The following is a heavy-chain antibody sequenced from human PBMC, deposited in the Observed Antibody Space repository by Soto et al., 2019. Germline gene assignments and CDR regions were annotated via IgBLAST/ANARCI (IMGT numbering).Heavy chain of an antibody. D-gene: IGHD1-7*01. Sequence: PGGPLILSWGASGFNFSSFAMSWVRQAPGKGLEWVSTISGSGGTTYYADSVKGRFTISKDNSKKTLSLQMNGLRAEDTAVYYCAKSLSGTNYAMDVWGQGTTVNVSS. J-gene: IGHJ6*02. CDR2: ISGSGGTT. V-gene: IGHV3-23*01. CDR3: AKSLSGTNYAMDV. CDR1: GFNFSSFA.